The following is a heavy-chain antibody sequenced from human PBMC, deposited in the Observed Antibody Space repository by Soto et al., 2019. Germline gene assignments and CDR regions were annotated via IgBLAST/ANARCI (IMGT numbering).Heavy chain of an antibody. CDR3: ARGGVVVVMRLWFDP. CDR2: IYYSGST. V-gene: IGHV4-39*07. D-gene: IGHD3-22*01. J-gene: IGHJ5*01. CDR1: GGSLSSSICY. Sequence: SETLSLTCPVSGGSLSSSICYWGWIRQPPGKGLEWIGSIYYSGSTYYNPSLKSRVTISVDTSKNQFSLKLSSVTAADTAVYYCARGGVVVVMRLWFDPWGQGTLVTVSS.